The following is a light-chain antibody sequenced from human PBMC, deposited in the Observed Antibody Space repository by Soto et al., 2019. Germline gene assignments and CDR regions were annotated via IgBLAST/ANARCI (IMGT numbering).Light chain of an antibody. J-gene: IGLJ1*01. Sequence: QSALAQPASVSGSPGQSITISCTGTSSDVGTYNLVSWYQHRPGKAPKLFIYEDHKRPSDISDRFSGAKSDNTASLTISGLQGEDEVVYFCCSYAGRSTFPYVFGTGTKLTVL. CDR3: CSYAGRSTFPYV. V-gene: IGLV2-23*02. CDR2: EDH. CDR1: SSDVGTYNL.